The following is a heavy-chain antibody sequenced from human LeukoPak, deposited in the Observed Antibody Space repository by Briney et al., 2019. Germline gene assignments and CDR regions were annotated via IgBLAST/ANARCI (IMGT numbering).Heavy chain of an antibody. CDR2: ISYDGSNK. CDR1: GFTFSSYA. D-gene: IGHD1-26*01. CDR3: ARAGSYKGYYYYYYYMDV. V-gene: IGHV3-30*01. Sequence: PGRSLRLSCAASGFTFSSYAMHWVRQAPGKGLEWVAVISYDGSNKYYADSVKGRFTISRDNSKNTLYLQMNSLRAEDTAVYYCARAGSYKGYYYYYYYMDVWDKGTTVTVSS. J-gene: IGHJ6*03.